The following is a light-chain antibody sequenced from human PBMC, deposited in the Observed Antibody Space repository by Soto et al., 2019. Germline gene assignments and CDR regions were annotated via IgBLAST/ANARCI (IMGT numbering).Light chain of an antibody. CDR2: ANN. V-gene: IGLV1-40*01. J-gene: IGLJ2*01. CDR3: QSYDSGLSGVV. CDR1: TSNIGSNYD. Sequence: QSVLTQPPSVSGAPGQRVTISCTGTTSNIGSNYDVHWYQHLPGTAPKLVIYANNNRPSGVPDRFSGSKSGTSASLAITGLQADDEVDYYCQSYDSGLSGVVFGGGTKLTVL.